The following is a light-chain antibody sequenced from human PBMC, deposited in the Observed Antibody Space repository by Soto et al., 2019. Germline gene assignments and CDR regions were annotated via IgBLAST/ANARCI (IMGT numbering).Light chain of an antibody. CDR2: DNN. CDR1: TSNIGNSY. J-gene: IGLJ3*02. CDR3: GTWESGLYAGWV. V-gene: IGLV1-51*01. Sequence: QSVLTQPPSISAAPGQTVTIFCSGSTSNIGNSYVSWYQLLPGKAPKLLIYDNNKRPSGIPDRFSGSKSGTSATLGITGLQTGDEADYYCGTWESGLYAGWVFGGGTKVTVL.